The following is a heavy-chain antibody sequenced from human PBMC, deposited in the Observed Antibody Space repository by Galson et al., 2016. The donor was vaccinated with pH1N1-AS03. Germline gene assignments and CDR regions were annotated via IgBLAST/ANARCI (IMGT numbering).Heavy chain of an antibody. Sequence: SLRLSCAASGFTFSSYEMNWVRQAPGKGLEWVSSISSSGNYKYYADSVKGRFTVSRDNAMNSLYLQMNSLRAEDTALYYCARSRSPDYYDSSTYRPDAFDIWGQGTMAIVSS. D-gene: IGHD3-22*01. CDR2: ISSSGNYK. V-gene: IGHV3-21*01. CDR1: GFTFSSYE. J-gene: IGHJ3*02. CDR3: ARSRSPDYYDSSTYRPDAFDI.